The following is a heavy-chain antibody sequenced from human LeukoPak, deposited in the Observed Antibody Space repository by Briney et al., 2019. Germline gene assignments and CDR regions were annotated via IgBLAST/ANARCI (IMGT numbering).Heavy chain of an antibody. CDR3: AKDRARGGTTDFDY. D-gene: IGHD1-7*01. CDR2: ISGSGAGT. Sequence: GGSLRLSGAASGFTFSSFARIGVRNARGKGLNGSSAISGSGAGTYYADSVKGQFAISRDNSKNTLYLQMNSLRAEDTAVYFCAKDRARGGTTDFDYWGQGTLVTVSS. J-gene: IGHJ4*02. CDR1: GFTFSSFA. V-gene: IGHV3-23*01.